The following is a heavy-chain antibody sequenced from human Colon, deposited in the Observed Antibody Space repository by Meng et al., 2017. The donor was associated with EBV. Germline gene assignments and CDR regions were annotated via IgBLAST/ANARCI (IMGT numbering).Heavy chain of an antibody. CDR1: GASIGSSYW. J-gene: IGHJ4*02. V-gene: IGHV4-4*02. D-gene: IGHD3-10*01. CDR3: ARRRGGSGRDC. Sequence: QVQLQESGPGLVKPSGTLSLLCAVSGASIGSSYWWTWVRQPPEKGLEWIGEIYHSGSTNYNPSLKSRLTLSVDKSKSQFSLELISVTAADTAVYYCARRRGGSGRDCWGQGTLVTVSS. CDR2: IYHSGST.